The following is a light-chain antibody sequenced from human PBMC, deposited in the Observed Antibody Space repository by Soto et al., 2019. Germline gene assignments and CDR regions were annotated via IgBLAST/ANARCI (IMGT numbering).Light chain of an antibody. Sequence: QSLLRQPPSVSAAPGQKVTISCSGSSSSIGKNYVSWYQQLPGKDPKLLIYYNIKRPSGIPDRFSGSKSGTSATLGITGLQTGDEDDYYCGTWDSSLXGYVVGTGTKVXV. CDR1: SSSIGKNY. CDR3: GTWDSSLXGYV. J-gene: IGLJ1*01. CDR2: YNI. V-gene: IGLV1-51*01.